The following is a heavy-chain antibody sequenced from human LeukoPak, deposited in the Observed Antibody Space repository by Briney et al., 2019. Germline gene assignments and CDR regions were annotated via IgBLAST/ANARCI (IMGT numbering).Heavy chain of an antibody. CDR2: INPNSGGT. J-gene: IGHJ2*01. CDR3: ASLGYFDL. CDR1: GYTFTSYY. Sequence: ASVKLSCKASGYTFTSYYMHWVRQAPGHVREWMGWINPNSGGTNYAQKFQGWVTMTRDTSISTAYMELSRLRSDDTAVYYCASLGYFDLWGRGTLVTVSS. V-gene: IGHV1-2*04.